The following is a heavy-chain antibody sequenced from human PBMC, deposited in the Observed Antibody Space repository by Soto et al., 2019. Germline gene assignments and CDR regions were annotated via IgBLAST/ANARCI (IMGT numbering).Heavy chain of an antibody. V-gene: IGHV4-34*01. CDR3: ALYFSGGSCYSGSFDY. Sequence: SETLSLTCAVYGGSFSGYYWSWIRQPPGKGLEWIGEINHSGSTNYNPSLKSRVTISVDTSKNQFSLKLSSVTAADTAVYYCALYFSGGSCYSGSFDYRGQGPLFPAS. D-gene: IGHD2-15*01. J-gene: IGHJ4*02. CDR2: INHSGST. CDR1: GGSFSGYY.